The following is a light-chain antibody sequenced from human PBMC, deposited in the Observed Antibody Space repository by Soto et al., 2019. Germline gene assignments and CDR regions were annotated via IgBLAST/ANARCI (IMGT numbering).Light chain of an antibody. Sequence: EILMTQSPATLSVSPGERATLSCRASQSVSSNVAWYQQKHGQAPRLLIYGASTRATGIPARFSGSGSGTEFTLTISSLQSEDFAVYYCQHYNNWPPWTFDQGTKVEIK. V-gene: IGKV3-15*01. J-gene: IGKJ1*01. CDR2: GAS. CDR3: QHYNNWPPWT. CDR1: QSVSSN.